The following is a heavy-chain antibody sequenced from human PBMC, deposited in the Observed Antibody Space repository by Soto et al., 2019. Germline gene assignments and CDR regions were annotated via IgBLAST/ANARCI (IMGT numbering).Heavy chain of an antibody. CDR3: AKGGFWVHYGMDV. D-gene: IGHD2-15*01. CDR2: ISRSGDIT. V-gene: IGHV3-23*01. Sequence: EVQLLESGGALAQPGGSLRLSCAASGSTFSAFCMNWVRQAPGKGLEWVSAISRSGDITYYADSVKGRFTISRDNSKNTLYLEMNSLTRDDTAVYYCAKGGFWVHYGMDVWGQGTTVIVPS. CDR1: GSTFSAFC. J-gene: IGHJ6*02.